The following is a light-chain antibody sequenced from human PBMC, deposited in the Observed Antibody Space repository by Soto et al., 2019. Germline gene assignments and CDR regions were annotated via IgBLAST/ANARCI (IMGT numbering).Light chain of an antibody. CDR3: HQYGSSPGT. J-gene: IGKJ1*01. CDR1: QSVSSNL. CDR2: AAS. Sequence: EIVLTQSPGTLSLSPGERATLSCRATQSVSSNLLAWYQQKPGQAPRLLIYAASSRAAGIPDRFSGSGSGTDFTLTISRLEPEDFAVYSCHQYGSSPGTFGQGTKVDIK. V-gene: IGKV3-20*01.